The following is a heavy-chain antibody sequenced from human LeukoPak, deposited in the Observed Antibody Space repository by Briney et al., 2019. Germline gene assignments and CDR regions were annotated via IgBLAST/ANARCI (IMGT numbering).Heavy chain of an antibody. CDR1: GYTFTSYA. J-gene: IGHJ4*02. Sequence: GASVKVSCKASGYTFTSYAISWVRQAPGQGLEWMGGIIPIFGTANYAQKFQGRVTITADESTSTAYMELSSLRSEDTAVYYCARDGNDSSGYSPYFDYWGQGTLVTVSS. D-gene: IGHD3-22*01. V-gene: IGHV1-69*13. CDR2: IIPIFGTA. CDR3: ARDGNDSSGYSPYFDY.